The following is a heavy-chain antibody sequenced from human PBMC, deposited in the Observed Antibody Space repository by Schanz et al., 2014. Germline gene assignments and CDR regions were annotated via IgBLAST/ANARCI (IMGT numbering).Heavy chain of an antibody. V-gene: IGHV3-7*03. J-gene: IGHJ4*02. CDR2: ISQDGTEK. D-gene: IGHD6-13*01. CDR3: TKEDATALWYFEH. CDR1: GFTFSGYW. Sequence: EVQLVESGGGLVQPGGSLRLSCAASGFTFSGYWMTWVRQSPGKGLEWVATISQDGTEKYYVDSVKGRFTISRDNAKNSLFVQMNRLRADDTAVYYCTKEDATALWYFEHWGQGTLVTVSS.